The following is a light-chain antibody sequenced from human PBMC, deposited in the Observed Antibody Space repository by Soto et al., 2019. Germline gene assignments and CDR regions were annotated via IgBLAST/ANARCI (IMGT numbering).Light chain of an antibody. Sequence: DIVMTQSPDSLAVSLGERATINCKSSQSVLYSSNNKNYLVWYQQKPGQPPKLLIYWASTRESGVPDRFSGRGSGTDFTLTISSLQAEDVAVYYCQQYYDAPLTFGRGTRLEIK. CDR3: QQYYDAPLT. CDR1: QSVLYSSNNKNY. J-gene: IGKJ2*01. V-gene: IGKV4-1*01. CDR2: WAS.